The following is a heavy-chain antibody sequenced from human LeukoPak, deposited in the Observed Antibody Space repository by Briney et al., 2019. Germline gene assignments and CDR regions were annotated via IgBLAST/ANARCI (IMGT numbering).Heavy chain of an antibody. D-gene: IGHD1-26*01. V-gene: IGHV3-23*01. Sequence: GGSLRLSCAASGFTVSSNYMSWVRQAPGKGLEWVSAISGSGGSTYYADSVKGRFTISRDNSKNTLYLQMNGLRAEDTAVYYCAKVYRGGSYKGGAFDIWGQGTMVTVSS. CDR3: AKVYRGGSYKGGAFDI. CDR2: ISGSGGST. CDR1: GFTVSSNY. J-gene: IGHJ3*02.